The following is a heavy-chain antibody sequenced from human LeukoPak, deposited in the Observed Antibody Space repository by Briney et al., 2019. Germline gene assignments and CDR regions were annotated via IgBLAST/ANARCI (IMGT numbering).Heavy chain of an antibody. Sequence: SETLSFTFTVSGYSITTGYYWAWIRHPPGMGLEWIVSFYHGGSTYYNPSLKSRVTISVDTSKNQFSLNLTSVTAADTAVYYCARDRGNQRGYYYYSMDVWGKGTTVTVSS. V-gene: IGHV4-38-2*02. CDR1: GYSITTGYY. D-gene: IGHD1-14*01. J-gene: IGHJ6*03. CDR3: ARDRGNQRGYYYYSMDV. CDR2: FYHGGST.